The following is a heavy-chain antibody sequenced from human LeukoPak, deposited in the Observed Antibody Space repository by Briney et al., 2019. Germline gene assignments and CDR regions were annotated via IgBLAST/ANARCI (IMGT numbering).Heavy chain of an antibody. J-gene: IGHJ4*02. CDR1: GFTFSSYG. Sequence: TGRSLRLSCAASGFTFSSYGMDWVRQAPGKGLEWVAVISYDGSTKYYADSVKGRFTISRDNSKNTLYLQMNSLRAEDTAVYYCARVGIAAAGDYRGQGTLVTVSS. CDR3: ARVGIAAAGDY. V-gene: IGHV3-30*03. D-gene: IGHD6-13*01. CDR2: ISYDGSTK.